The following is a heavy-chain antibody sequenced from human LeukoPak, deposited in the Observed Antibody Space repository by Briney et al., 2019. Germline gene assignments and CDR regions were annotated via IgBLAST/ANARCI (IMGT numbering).Heavy chain of an antibody. J-gene: IGHJ3*02. CDR2: IYASGST. V-gene: IGHV4-4*07. CDR3: AREYSSSSGKNTFDT. CDR1: GGSISSYY. Sequence: SETLSLTCTVSGGSISSYYWSWIRQPAGKGLEWIGRIYASGSTNYNPSLKSRVTMSVDTSKNQFSLKLTSVTAADTAVYYCAREYSSSSGKNTFDTWGQGTMVTVSS. D-gene: IGHD6-6*01.